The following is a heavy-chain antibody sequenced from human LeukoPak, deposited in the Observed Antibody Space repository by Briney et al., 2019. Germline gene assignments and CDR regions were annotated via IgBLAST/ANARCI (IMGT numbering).Heavy chain of an antibody. CDR3: ARERWFGELPHFDY. J-gene: IGHJ4*02. V-gene: IGHV3-21*01. Sequence: GGSLRLSCAASGFTFSSYSMNWVRQAPGKGLEWVSSISSSSSYIYYADSVKGRFTISRDNAKNSLYLQMNSLRAEDTAVYYCARERWFGELPHFDYWGQGTLVTVSS. D-gene: IGHD3-10*01. CDR2: ISSSSSYI. CDR1: GFTFSSYS.